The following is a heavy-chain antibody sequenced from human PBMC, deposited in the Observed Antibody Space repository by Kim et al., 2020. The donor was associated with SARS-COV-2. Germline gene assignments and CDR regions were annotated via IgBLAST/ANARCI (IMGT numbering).Heavy chain of an antibody. CDR2: INTGNGNT. CDR3: SRKGY. Sequence: ASVKVSCKTYGYNFNTYGIHWVRQPPGQRLEWMGWINTGNGNTKYSEKFQDRVTVTRDTSTNTAYMELSSLTTEDTTVYFCSRKGYWGQGTLVTVSS. J-gene: IGHJ4*02. V-gene: IGHV1-3*04. CDR1: GYNFNTYG.